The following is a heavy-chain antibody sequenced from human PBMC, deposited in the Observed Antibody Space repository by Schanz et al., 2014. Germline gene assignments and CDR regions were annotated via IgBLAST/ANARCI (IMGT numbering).Heavy chain of an antibody. V-gene: IGHV1-69*02. CDR1: GGTFSSYT. D-gene: IGHD6-19*01. CDR3: ARGLGDERWLDLNEAFDI. CDR2: IIPILGIT. Sequence: QVQLVQSGAEVMKPRSSVKVSCKASGGTFSSYTINWVRQAPGQGLEWMGRIIPILGITNVAQTFQDRVTITADKSTSTAYMELSSLRSEDTAVYYCARGLGDERWLDLNEAFDIWGQGTIVTVSS. J-gene: IGHJ3*02.